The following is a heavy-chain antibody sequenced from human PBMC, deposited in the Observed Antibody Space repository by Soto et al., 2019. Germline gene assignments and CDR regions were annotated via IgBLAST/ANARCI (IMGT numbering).Heavy chain of an antibody. J-gene: IGHJ4*02. CDR3: AHRLSGYNWNGGYFDY. CDR2: IYWYDDK. V-gene: IGHV2-5*01. D-gene: IGHD1-1*01. CDR1: GFSLTSRPMG. Sequence: QITLKESAPTRVKPTQTLTLTCTFSGFSLTSRPMGVGLIRQPPGKALEWLAFIYWYDDKRYSPSLRSRLTITNDTSGNQVVLTMTNMDPVDTATYYCAHRLSGYNWNGGYFDYWGQGALVTVSS.